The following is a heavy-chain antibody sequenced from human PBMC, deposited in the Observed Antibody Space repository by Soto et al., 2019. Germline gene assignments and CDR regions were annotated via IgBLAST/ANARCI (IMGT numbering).Heavy chain of an antibody. CDR1: GYTFTSYG. Sequence: QVQLVQSGAEVKKPGASVKVSCKASGYTFTSYGISWVRQAPGQGLEWMGWISPYNGNTNFAQKLQGRVTMTTDTSTSTAYMQLRCLSSDDTAVYYCARGIGGWFGVAYYYCLDVWGQGTTVTVSS. CDR2: ISPYNGNT. V-gene: IGHV1-18*01. CDR3: ARGIGGWFGVAYYYCLDV. J-gene: IGHJ6*02. D-gene: IGHD3-10*01.